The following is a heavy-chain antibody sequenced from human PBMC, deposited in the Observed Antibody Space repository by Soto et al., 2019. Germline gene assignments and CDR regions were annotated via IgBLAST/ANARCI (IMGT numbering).Heavy chain of an antibody. D-gene: IGHD3-22*01. V-gene: IGHV1-3*01. CDR3: ARAPLHYYDSSGYYF. Sequence: GASVNVSCKASGYTFTIYAMHWVRQARGQRLELMGWINADNDNTKYSQKFQGRVTITRDTSASTAYMELSSLRSEDTAVYYCARAPLHYYDSSGYYFWGQGTLVTVSS. CDR2: INADNDNT. J-gene: IGHJ4*02. CDR1: GYTFTIYA.